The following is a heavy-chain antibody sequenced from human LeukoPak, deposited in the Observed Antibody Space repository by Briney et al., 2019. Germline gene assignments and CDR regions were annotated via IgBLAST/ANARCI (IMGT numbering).Heavy chain of an antibody. CDR1: GFTFSSYW. CDR2: IKQDGSEK. J-gene: IGHJ4*02. D-gene: IGHD3-3*01. CDR3: ARDTSSSDFWSGYYFGWLDY. Sequence: GGSLRLSCAASGFTFSSYWMSWVRQAPGKGLEWVANIKQDGSEKYYVDSVKGRFTISRDNAKTSLYLQLNSMRAEDTAVYYCARDTSSSDFWSGYYFGWLDYWGQGTLVTVSS. V-gene: IGHV3-7*01.